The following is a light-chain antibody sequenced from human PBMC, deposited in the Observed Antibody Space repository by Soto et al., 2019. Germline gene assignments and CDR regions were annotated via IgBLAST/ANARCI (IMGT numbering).Light chain of an antibody. Sequence: IVLTQSPATLSLSPGERATLSCSASQSVGSNLAWYQQIPGQAPSLLISGTSNRATGIPARFSGSGSGTDFTLTISILEPEDFAVYYCQQRSNWPITFGQGTRLEIK. CDR3: QQRSNWPIT. CDR2: GTS. J-gene: IGKJ5*01. V-gene: IGKV3-11*01. CDR1: QSVGSN.